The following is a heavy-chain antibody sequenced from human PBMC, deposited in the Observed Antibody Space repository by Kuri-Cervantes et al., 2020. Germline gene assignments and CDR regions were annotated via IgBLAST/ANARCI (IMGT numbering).Heavy chain of an antibody. Sequence: SETLSLTCTVSGGSISSSSYYWGWIRQPPGKGLEWIGSIYYSGSTYYNPSLKSRVTISVDTSKNQFSLKLSSVTAADTAVYYCAGGSGYPAFDIRGQGTMVTVSS. V-gene: IGHV4-39*01. D-gene: IGHD3-22*01. CDR2: IYYSGST. J-gene: IGHJ3*02. CDR1: GGSISSSSYY. CDR3: AGGSGYPAFDI.